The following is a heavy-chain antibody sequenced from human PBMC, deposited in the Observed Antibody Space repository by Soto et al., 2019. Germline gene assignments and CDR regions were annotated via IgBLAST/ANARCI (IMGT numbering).Heavy chain of an antibody. D-gene: IGHD6-13*01. Sequence: EVQLVESGGGLIQPGGSLRLSCVASGFNVSSDYMNWVRQAPGKGQEWVSVLSTTGFTSYADSVKGRFTISSDSSKNTLYLQMNSLRVEDTAVYCCVRDSETSSSWFLDYWGQGVLVTVSS. J-gene: IGHJ4*02. V-gene: IGHV3-53*01. CDR2: LSTTGFT. CDR1: GFNVSSDY. CDR3: VRDSETSSSWFLDY.